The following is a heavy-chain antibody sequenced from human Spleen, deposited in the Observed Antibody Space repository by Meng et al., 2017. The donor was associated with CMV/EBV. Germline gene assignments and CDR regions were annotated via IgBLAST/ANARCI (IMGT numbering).Heavy chain of an antibody. V-gene: IGHV3-23*01. CDR1: GFTFSSYA. CDR3: ARPTAMVTTGYYYYGMDV. Sequence: GESLKISCAASGFTFSSYAMSWVRQAPGKGLEWVSAISGSGGSTYYADSVKGRFTISRDNSKNTLYLQMNSLRAEDTAVYYCARPTAMVTTGYYYYGMDVWGQGTTVTVSS. J-gene: IGHJ6*02. CDR2: ISGSGGST. D-gene: IGHD5-18*01.